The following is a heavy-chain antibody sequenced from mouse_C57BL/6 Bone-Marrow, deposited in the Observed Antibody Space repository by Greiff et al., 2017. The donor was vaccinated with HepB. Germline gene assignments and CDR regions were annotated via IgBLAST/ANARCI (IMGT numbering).Heavy chain of an antibody. J-gene: IGHJ4*01. CDR2: ISSGGSYT. V-gene: IGHV5-6*01. CDR1: GFTFSSYG. Sequence: EVMLVESGGDLVKPGGSLKLSCAASGFTFSSYGMSWVRQTPDKRLEWVATISSGGSYTSYPDSVKGRFTISRDNAKNTLYLQMSSLKSEDTAMYYCARHYGSSYYAMDYWGQGTSVTVSS. D-gene: IGHD1-1*01. CDR3: ARHYGSSYYAMDY.